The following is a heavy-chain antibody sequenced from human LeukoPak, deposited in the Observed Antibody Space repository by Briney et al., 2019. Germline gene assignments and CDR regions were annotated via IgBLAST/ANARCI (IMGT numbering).Heavy chain of an antibody. D-gene: IGHD4-11*01. CDR2: IYYSGST. CDR3: ARVDYSNLFDY. Sequence: SETLSLTCTVSGGSISSYYWSWIRQPPGKGLEWIGYIYYSGSTNYNPSLKSRVTISVDTSKNQFSLKLSPVTAADTAVYYCARVDYSNLFDYWGQGTLVTVSS. CDR1: GGSISSYY. J-gene: IGHJ4*02. V-gene: IGHV4-59*01.